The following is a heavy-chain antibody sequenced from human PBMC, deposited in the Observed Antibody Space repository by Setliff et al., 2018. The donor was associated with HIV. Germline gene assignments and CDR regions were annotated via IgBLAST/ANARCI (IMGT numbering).Heavy chain of an antibody. J-gene: IGHJ6*03. D-gene: IGHD3-22*01. CDR3: AARPGVDSSGHYDYYYMDV. CDR2: IKTKAYGGTT. V-gene: IGHV3-49*04. Sequence: GGSLRLSCTGSGFTLGDYAMNWVRQAPGKGLEWVSFIKTKAYGGTTEYAASVKGRFTISRDDSKNIVYLQLTNLRSEDTAVYYCAARPGVDSSGHYDYYYMDVWGKGTTVTV. CDR1: GFTLGDYA.